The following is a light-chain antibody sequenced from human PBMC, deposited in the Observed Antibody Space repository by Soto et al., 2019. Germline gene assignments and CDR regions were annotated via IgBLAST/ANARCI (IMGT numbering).Light chain of an antibody. V-gene: IGKV3-15*01. CDR2: VAS. CDR1: QSVSSN. Sequence: EIVMTQSPAILSVSPGERATLSCRASQSVSSNLAWYQQKPGQAPRLLIYVASTRATGIPARFSGSGSGTEFTLTISSLQSEDFAVYYCQQYNNWPITFGQGTRLEIK. J-gene: IGKJ5*01. CDR3: QQYNNWPIT.